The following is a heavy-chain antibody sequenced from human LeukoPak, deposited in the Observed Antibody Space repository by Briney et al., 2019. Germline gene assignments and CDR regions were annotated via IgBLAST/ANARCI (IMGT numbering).Heavy chain of an antibody. V-gene: IGHV3-7*01. D-gene: IGHD3-22*01. CDR2: IKQDGSEK. CDR3: AKDRRDYDSSGYPDY. Sequence: GGSLRLSCAASGFTFSNYWMSWVRQAPGKGLQWVANIKQDGSEKYYADSVKGRFTISRDNSKNTLYLQMNSLRAEDTAVYYCAKDRRDYDSSGYPDYWGQGTLVTVSS. J-gene: IGHJ4*02. CDR1: GFTFSNYW.